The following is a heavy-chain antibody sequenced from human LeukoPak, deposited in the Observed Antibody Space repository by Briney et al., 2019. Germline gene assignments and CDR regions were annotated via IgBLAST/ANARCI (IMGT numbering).Heavy chain of an antibody. V-gene: IGHV3-48*04. J-gene: IGHJ3*02. Sequence: GGSLRLFCAASGFTFSSYTMNWVRQAPGKGLEWVSYISSSSSTIYYADSVKGRFTISRDNAKNSLYLQMNSLRAEDTAVYYCARDQMGFGSAFDIWGQGTMVTVSS. CDR1: GFTFSSYT. D-gene: IGHD3-10*01. CDR3: ARDQMGFGSAFDI. CDR2: ISSSSSTI.